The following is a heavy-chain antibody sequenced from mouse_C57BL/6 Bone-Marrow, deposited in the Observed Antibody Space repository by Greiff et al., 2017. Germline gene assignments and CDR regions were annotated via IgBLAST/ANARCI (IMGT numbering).Heavy chain of an antibody. CDR1: GYTFTSYW. CDR2: INPSDSYT. V-gene: IGHV1-69*01. Sequence: QVQLQQPGAELVMPGASVKLSCKASGYTFTSYWMHWVKQRPGQGLEWIGEINPSDSYTNSNQKFKGKATLTVDTSSSTAYMQLSSLTSEYSAVYCCARSSSYPDYWGQGTTLTGSS. CDR3: ARSSSYPDY. J-gene: IGHJ2*01. D-gene: IGHD3-1*01.